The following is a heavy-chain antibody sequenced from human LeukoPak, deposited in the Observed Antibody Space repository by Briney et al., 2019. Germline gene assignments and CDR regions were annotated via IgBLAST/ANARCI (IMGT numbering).Heavy chain of an antibody. CDR2: INHSGTT. V-gene: IGHV4-34*01. CDR1: SGSFSGYY. D-gene: IGHD6-13*01. Sequence: KPSETLSLTCAVYSGSFSGYYWSWIRQPPGKGREWIGEINHSGTTNYNPSLKSRVTISVDTSKNQFSLKLSSVTAADTVVYYCARGRTANSSSWQLDYWGQGTLVTVSS. CDR3: ARGRTANSSSWQLDY. J-gene: IGHJ4*02.